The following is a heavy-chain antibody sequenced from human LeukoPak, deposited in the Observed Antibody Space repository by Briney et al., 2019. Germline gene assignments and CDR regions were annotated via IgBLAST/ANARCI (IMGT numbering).Heavy chain of an antibody. Sequence: GRSLRLSCAASGFIFSSYDMHWVRQAPGKGLEWVAVISYDGSNKYYADSVKGRFTISRDNSKNTLYLQMNSLRAEDTAVYYCTMVRGVGRFDPWGQGTLVTVSS. CDR1: GFIFSSYD. CDR3: TMVRGVGRFDP. D-gene: IGHD3-10*01. CDR2: ISYDGSNK. V-gene: IGHV3-30*03. J-gene: IGHJ5*02.